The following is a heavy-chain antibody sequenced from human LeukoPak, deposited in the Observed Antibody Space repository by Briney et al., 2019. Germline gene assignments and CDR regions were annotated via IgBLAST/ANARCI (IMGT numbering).Heavy chain of an antibody. CDR3: ATQADDRSAYQYFDY. CDR2: IYPGDSDT. V-gene: IGHV5-51*01. J-gene: IGHJ4*02. Sequence: GESLKISCKGSGYSFTSYWIGWVRQMPGKGLEWMGIIYPGDSDTRYSPSFQGQVTISADKSISTAYLQWSSLKASDTAMYYRATQADDRSAYQYFDYWGQGTLVTVSS. CDR1: GYSFTSYW. D-gene: IGHD3-22*01.